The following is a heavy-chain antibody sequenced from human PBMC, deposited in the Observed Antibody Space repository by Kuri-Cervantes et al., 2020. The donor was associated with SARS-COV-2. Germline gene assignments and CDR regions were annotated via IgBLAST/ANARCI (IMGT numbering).Heavy chain of an antibody. CDR3: ARDLGAFDY. CDR2: INPDGSYT. D-gene: IGHD3-16*01. J-gene: IGHJ4*02. V-gene: IGHV3-74*01. Sequence: LSLTCAASGFTFSGHWIHWVRQAAGKGLVWVSRINPDGSYTNNADSVKGRFTLSRDNAKNMLFLQMNSLRAEDTAVYYCARDLGAFDYWGQGTLVTVSS. CDR1: GFTFSGHW.